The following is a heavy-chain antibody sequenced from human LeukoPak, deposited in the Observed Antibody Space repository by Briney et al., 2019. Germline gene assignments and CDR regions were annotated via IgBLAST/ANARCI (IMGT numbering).Heavy chain of an antibody. V-gene: IGHV3-74*01. Sequence: PGRSLRLSCAASGNYWMHWVRQVPGKGLVWVSHINSDGSWTSYADSVKGRFTISKDNVKNTVYLQMNSLRAEDTAVYYCVSFYETYWGRGTLVTVSS. D-gene: IGHD2/OR15-2a*01. CDR2: INSDGSWT. CDR3: VSFYETY. CDR1: GNYW. J-gene: IGHJ4*02.